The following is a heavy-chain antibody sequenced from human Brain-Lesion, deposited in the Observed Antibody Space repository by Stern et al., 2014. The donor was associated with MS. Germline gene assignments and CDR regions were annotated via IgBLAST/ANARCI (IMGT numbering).Heavy chain of an antibody. V-gene: IGHV5-51*01. CDR3: ARRGDSSSSGFDY. J-gene: IGHJ4*02. CDR1: GYRFTSNW. Sequence: EVELVESGAEVKKPGESLKISCKGSGYRFTSNWIGWVRQRPGKGLAWMGIIWPGDSDTRYSPSFQGQVTISADKSISTAYLQWSSLQASDTAMYYCARRGDSSSSGFDYWGQGTLVIVSS. CDR2: IWPGDSDT. D-gene: IGHD6-6*01.